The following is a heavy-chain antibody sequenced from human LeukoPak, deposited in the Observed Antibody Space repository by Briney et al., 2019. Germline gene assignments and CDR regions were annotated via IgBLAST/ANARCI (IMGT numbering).Heavy chain of an antibody. V-gene: IGHV1-8*03. CDR1: GYTFTSYD. CDR3: AIHDFWSGYPLLNY. Sequence: ASVKVSCKASGYTFTSYDINWVRQATGQGLEWMGWMNPNSGNTGYARKFQGRVTITRNTSISTAYMELSSLRSEDTAVYYCAIHDFWSGYPLLNYWGQGTLVTVSS. J-gene: IGHJ4*02. CDR2: MNPNSGNT. D-gene: IGHD3-3*01.